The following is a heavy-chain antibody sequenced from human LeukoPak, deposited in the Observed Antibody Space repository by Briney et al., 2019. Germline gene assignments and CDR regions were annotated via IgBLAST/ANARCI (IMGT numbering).Heavy chain of an antibody. Sequence: GASVKVSCKASGGTFSSYAISWVRQAPGQGLEWMGRIIPILGIANYAQKFQGRVTITADKSTSTAYMELSSLRSEDTAVYYCARDKVGQWLVLEDWFDPWGQGTLVTVSS. V-gene: IGHV1-69*04. CDR2: IIPILGIA. CDR1: GGTFSSYA. J-gene: IGHJ5*02. CDR3: ARDKVGQWLVLEDWFDP. D-gene: IGHD6-19*01.